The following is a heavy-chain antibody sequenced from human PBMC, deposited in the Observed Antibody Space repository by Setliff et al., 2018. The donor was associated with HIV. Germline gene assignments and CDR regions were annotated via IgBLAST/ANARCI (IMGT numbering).Heavy chain of an antibody. CDR3: ARDQGLWDYGGKFLLREYFNH. Sequence: ASVKVSCKVSGYTLTELSMHWVRQAPGKGLEWMGGFDPEEIETVYAQKFQGRVTTTQDMSTDTASMELRSLRSEDTAVYYCARDQGLWDYGGKFLLREYFNHWGQGTLVTVSS. J-gene: IGHJ1*01. V-gene: IGHV1-24*01. CDR2: FDPEEIET. D-gene: IGHD4-17*01. CDR1: GYTLTELS.